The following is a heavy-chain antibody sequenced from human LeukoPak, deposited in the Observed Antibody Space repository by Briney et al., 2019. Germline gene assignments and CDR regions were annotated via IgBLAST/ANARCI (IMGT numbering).Heavy chain of an antibody. D-gene: IGHD3-10*01. CDR1: GFTFSSFG. V-gene: IGHV3-21*01. CDR3: ARDLPVRGVIGGFDY. J-gene: IGHJ4*02. Sequence: GGSLGLSCAASGFTFSSFGMNWVRQAPGKGLEWVSSITSSSGYIYYADSVKGRFNISRDNAKNSLYLQMNSLRAEDTAVYYCARDLPVRGVIGGFDYWGQGSLVTVSS. CDR2: ITSSSGYI.